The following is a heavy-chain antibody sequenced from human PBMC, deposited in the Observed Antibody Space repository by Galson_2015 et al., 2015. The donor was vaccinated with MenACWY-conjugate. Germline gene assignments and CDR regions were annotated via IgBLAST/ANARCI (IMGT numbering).Heavy chain of an antibody. J-gene: IGHJ4*02. D-gene: IGHD2-2*01. CDR1: GFTFSSYW. CDR3: AVYCSSPICYGASGGY. CDR2: INNDGSST. Sequence: SLRLSCAASGFTFSSYWMHWVRQAPGKGLVWVSLINNDGSSTSYADSVKGPFTISRNNAKNTLYLQMNSLRAEDTAVYYCAVYCSSPICYGASGGYWGQRTLVTVSS. V-gene: IGHV3-74*01.